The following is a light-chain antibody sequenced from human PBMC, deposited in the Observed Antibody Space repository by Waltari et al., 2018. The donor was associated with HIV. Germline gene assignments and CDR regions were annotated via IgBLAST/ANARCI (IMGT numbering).Light chain of an antibody. CDR3: QTWGTDTRV. V-gene: IGLV4-69*01. CDR1: SGHSSYV. CDR2: LNSDGSH. Sequence: QVVLTQSPSASASLGASVKLTCTLSSGHSSYVIAWHQQQPEKGPRYLMKLNSDGSHTKGDGIPDRCSGSSSGAERYLTIASLQSEDEADYYCQTWGTDTRVFGGGTKLTVL. J-gene: IGLJ3*02.